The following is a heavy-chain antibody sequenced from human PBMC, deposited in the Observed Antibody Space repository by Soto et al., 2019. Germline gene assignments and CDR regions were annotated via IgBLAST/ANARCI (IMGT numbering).Heavy chain of an antibody. Sequence: LTCAVSGDSINSSHWCNWVRQAPGKGLEWVSSISTTSTYTHYADSLKGRFTISRDNAKKLLYLEMDSLRAEDTAFYYCARDEGVSSTNAKESDRWCQGTKLTGSS. CDR3: ARDEGVSSTNAKESDR. J-gene: IGHJ3*02. D-gene: IGHD2-2*01. CDR1: GDSINSSH. CDR2: ISTTSTYT. V-gene: IGHV3-21*01.